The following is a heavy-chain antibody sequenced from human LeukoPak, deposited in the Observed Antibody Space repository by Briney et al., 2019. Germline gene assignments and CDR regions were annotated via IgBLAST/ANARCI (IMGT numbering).Heavy chain of an antibody. D-gene: IGHD5-18*01. CDR1: GYTLSKLS. V-gene: IGHV1-24*01. Sequence: ASVKVSCKVSGYTLSKLSLHWVRQAPGKGLEWMGGFDPEDGETIYAQKFQGRVTMTEDTSTDTAYMEVSSLRSEDTAVYYCATEGPGYKYGDYSYYIDVWGQGTTVTVSS. CDR3: ATEGPGYKYGDYSYYIDV. CDR2: FDPEDGET. J-gene: IGHJ6*02.